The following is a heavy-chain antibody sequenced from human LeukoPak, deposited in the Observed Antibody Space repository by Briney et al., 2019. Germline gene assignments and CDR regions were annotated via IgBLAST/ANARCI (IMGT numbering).Heavy chain of an antibody. V-gene: IGHV3-74*01. CDR1: GFTFGTYW. CDR2: INSDGSST. Sequence: GGSLRLSCAASGFTFGTYWMHWVRQAPGKGLVWVSRINSDGSSTIYADSVKGRFTISRDNAKNTLYLQMNSLRAEDTAVYYCARGEYYYGSGSYYNDYYYYYMDVWGKGTTVTISS. J-gene: IGHJ6*03. D-gene: IGHD3-10*01. CDR3: ARGEYYYGSGSYYNDYYYYYMDV.